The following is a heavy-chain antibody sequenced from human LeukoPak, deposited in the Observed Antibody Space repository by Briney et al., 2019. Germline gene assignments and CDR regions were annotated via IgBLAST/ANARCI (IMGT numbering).Heavy chain of an antibody. CDR3: ARVIRSGWEGELSD. D-gene: IGHD6-25*01. CDR1: GFTFSGYW. CDR2: ISSEGSTT. J-gene: IGHJ4*02. Sequence: GGSLRLSCAAPGFTFSGYWMHWVRQAPGKGLVWVSRISSEGSTTHYAGSVKGRFTISRDNAKDTLYLQMNSLRAEDTAVYYCARVIRSGWEGELSDWGQGTLVTVSS. V-gene: IGHV3-74*01.